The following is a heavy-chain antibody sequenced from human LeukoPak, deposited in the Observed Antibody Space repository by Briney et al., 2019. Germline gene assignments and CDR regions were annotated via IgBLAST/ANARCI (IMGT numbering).Heavy chain of an antibody. CDR1: GGSISSYY. D-gene: IGHD6-6*01. J-gene: IGHJ4*02. V-gene: IGHV4-59*01. Sequence: SETLSLTCTVSGGSISSYYWSWIRQPPGKGLKWIGYIYYSGSTNYNPSLKSRVTISVDTSKNQFSLKLSSVTAADTAVYYCARGSYSSSPDYWGQGTLVTVSS. CDR3: ARGSYSSSPDY. CDR2: IYYSGST.